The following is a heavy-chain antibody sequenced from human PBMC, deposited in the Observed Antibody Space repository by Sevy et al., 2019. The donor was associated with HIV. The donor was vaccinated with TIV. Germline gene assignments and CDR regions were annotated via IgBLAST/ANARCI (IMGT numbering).Heavy chain of an antibody. CDR1: GFTFSSYS. Sequence: GGSLRLSCAASGFTFSSYSMNWVRQAPGKGLEWVSSISSSSSYKYHADSVKGRFTISRDNVKNSLNLQMNSLRVEDTVVYYCARDITLGLYSRGWYGGVGYWGQGTLVTVSS. CDR3: ARDITLGLYSRGWYGGVGY. CDR2: ISSSSSYK. V-gene: IGHV3-21*01. J-gene: IGHJ4*02. D-gene: IGHD6-19*01.